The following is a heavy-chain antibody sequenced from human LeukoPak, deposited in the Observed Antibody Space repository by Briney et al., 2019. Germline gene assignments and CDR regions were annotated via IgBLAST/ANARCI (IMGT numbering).Heavy chain of an antibody. Sequence: PGGSLRLSCAASGFTFSTYSMNWVRQAPGKGLEWVSSISSSNTYIYYADSLKGRFTISRDNAKNSLYLQMNNLRAEDAAVYYCAREVMVRGEYGFDYWGQGTLVTVSS. V-gene: IGHV3-21*01. CDR2: ISSSNTYI. D-gene: IGHD3-10*01. J-gene: IGHJ4*02. CDR3: AREVMVRGEYGFDY. CDR1: GFTFSTYS.